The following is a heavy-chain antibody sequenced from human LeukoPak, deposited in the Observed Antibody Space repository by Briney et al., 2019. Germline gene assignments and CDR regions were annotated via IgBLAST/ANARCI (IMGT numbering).Heavy chain of an antibody. CDR3: AKYPATSTVTYYFDY. CDR2: IKQDGSEK. J-gene: IGHJ4*02. V-gene: IGHV3-7*01. D-gene: IGHD4-17*01. Sequence: GESLRLSCAASGFTFSSYWMSWVRQAPGKGLESVANIKQDGSEKYYVDSVKGRFTISRDNAKNSLYLQMNSLRAEDTAVYYCAKYPATSTVTYYFDYWGQGTLVTVSS. CDR1: GFTFSSYW.